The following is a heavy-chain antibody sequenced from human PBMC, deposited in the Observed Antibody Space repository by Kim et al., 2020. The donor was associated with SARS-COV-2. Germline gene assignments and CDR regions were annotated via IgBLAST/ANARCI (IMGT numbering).Heavy chain of an antibody. CDR2: ISYDGSNK. J-gene: IGHJ4*02. CDR1: GFTFSSYA. V-gene: IGHV3-30-3*01. D-gene: IGHD1-26*01. CDR3: ARTYSGSYFPIDY. Sequence: GRSLRLSCAASGFTFSSYAMHWVRQAPGKGLEWVAVISYDGSNKYYADSVKGRFTISRDNSKNTLYLQMNSLRAEDTAVYYCARTYSGSYFPIDYWGQGT.